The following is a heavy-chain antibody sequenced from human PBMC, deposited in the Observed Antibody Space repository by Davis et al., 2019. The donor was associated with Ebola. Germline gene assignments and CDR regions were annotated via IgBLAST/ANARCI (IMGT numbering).Heavy chain of an antibody. V-gene: IGHV3-33*01. CDR1: GFNFRSYG. Sequence: GGSLRLSCAASGFNFRSYGMHWVRQAPDKGLEWVAVIWYDGSRKYYGDSVKGRFTISRDNSNNLLYLQMNSLRAEDTAVYYCAIPDCSGANCYSVYIMNWGQGTLVTVSS. D-gene: IGHD2-15*01. CDR2: IWYDGSRK. J-gene: IGHJ4*02. CDR3: AIPDCSGANCYSVYIMN.